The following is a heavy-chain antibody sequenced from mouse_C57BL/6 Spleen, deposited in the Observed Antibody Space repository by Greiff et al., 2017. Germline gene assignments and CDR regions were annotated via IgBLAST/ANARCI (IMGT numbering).Heavy chain of an antibody. CDR2: IDPSDSYT. CDR1: GYTFTSYW. D-gene: IGHD2-5*01. CDR3: ARRDYSNYDYAMDY. Sequence: VQLQQPGAELVRPGTSVKLSCKASGYTFTSYWLHWVKQRPGQGLEWIGLIDPSDSYTNYNQKFKGKATLTVDTSSSTAYMQLSSLTSEDSAVYYCARRDYSNYDYAMDYWGQGTSVTVSS. J-gene: IGHJ4*01. V-gene: IGHV1-59*01.